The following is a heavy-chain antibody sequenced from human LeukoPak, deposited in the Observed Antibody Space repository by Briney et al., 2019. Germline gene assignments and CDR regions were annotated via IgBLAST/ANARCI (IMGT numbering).Heavy chain of an antibody. CDR3: ARDISYGDYTFYFDY. J-gene: IGHJ4*02. CDR2: IIPIFGTA. CDR1: GGTFSSYA. Sequence: SVKVSCKASGGTFSSYAISWVRQVPGQGLEWMGGIIPIFGTANYAQKFQGRVTITADKSTSTAYMELSSLRSEDTAVYYCARDISYGDYTFYFDYWGQGTLVTVSS. D-gene: IGHD4-17*01. V-gene: IGHV1-69*06.